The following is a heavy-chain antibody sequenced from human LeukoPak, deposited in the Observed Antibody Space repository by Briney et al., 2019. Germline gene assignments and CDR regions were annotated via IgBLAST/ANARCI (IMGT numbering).Heavy chain of an antibody. V-gene: IGHV3-21*01. CDR2: ISSSSSYI. CDR3: ARDLTMVRGVIQDENYYYYGMDV. J-gene: IGHJ6*02. D-gene: IGHD3-10*01. CDR1: GFTFSNYG. Sequence: GGSLRLSCAASGFTFSNYGMNWVRQAPGKGLEWVSSISSSSSYIYYADSVKGRFTISRDNAKNSLYLQMNSLRAEDTAVYYCARDLTMVRGVIQDENYYYYGMDVWGQGTRSPSP.